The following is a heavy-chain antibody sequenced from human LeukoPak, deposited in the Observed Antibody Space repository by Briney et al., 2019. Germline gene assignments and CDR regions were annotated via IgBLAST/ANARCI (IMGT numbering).Heavy chain of an antibody. Sequence: SETLSLTCTVSGGSISSSSYYGGWIRQPPGKGLEWIATISYSGSTTSYNPSLKSRVTISVDTSKNQFSLKLNSVTAADTAVYYCVRRTSGSYSDYWGQGTLVTVSS. V-gene: IGHV4-39*01. D-gene: IGHD1-26*01. CDR2: ISYSGSTT. CDR3: VRRTSGSYSDY. J-gene: IGHJ4*02. CDR1: GGSISSSSYY.